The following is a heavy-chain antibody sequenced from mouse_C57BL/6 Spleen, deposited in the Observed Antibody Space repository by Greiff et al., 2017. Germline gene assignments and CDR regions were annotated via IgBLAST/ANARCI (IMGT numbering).Heavy chain of an antibody. D-gene: IGHD2-4*01. CDR3: TEDYDYDGPYAMDY. CDR2: IRLKSDNYAT. Sequence: EVQRVESGGGLVQPGGSMKLSCVASGFTFSNYWMNWVRQSPEKGLEWVAQIRLKSDNYATHYAESVKGRFTISRDDSKSSVYLQMNNLRAEDTGIYYGTEDYDYDGPYAMDYWGQGTSVTVSS. V-gene: IGHV6-3*01. CDR1: GFTFSNYW. J-gene: IGHJ4*01.